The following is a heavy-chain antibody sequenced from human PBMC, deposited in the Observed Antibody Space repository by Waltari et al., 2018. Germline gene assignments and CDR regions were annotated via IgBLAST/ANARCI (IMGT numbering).Heavy chain of an antibody. J-gene: IGHJ4*02. CDR2: IIPIFGTA. D-gene: IGHD6-13*01. Sequence: QVQLVQSGAEVKKPGSSVKVSCKASGGTFSSYAISWVRQAPGQGLEWMGGIIPIFGTANYAQKFHGRVTIPADESTSTAYMELSSLRSEDTAVYYCARGGIAAAGTPSPNFDYWGQGTLVTVSS. V-gene: IGHV1-69*12. CDR3: ARGGIAAAGTPSPNFDY. CDR1: GGTFSSYA.